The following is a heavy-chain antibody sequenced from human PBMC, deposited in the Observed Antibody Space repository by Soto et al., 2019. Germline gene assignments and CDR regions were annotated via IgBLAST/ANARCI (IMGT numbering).Heavy chain of an antibody. Sequence: QVQLVQSGAAVKKPGSSVKVSCKASGGTFSTYTISWVRQAPGQGLEWMGRIIPDLGITNYAQKFQGRVTITADTSTTTAHMELSSLRSDATAVYYCPRDGSDDAFEYWGQGTLVTVSS. CDR2: IIPDLGIT. CDR1: GGTFSTYT. J-gene: IGHJ4*02. D-gene: IGHD1-26*01. CDR3: PRDGSDDAFEY. V-gene: IGHV1-69*08.